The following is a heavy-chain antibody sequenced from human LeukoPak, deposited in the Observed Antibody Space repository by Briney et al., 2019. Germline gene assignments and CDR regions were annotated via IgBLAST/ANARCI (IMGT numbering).Heavy chain of an antibody. D-gene: IGHD3-3*01. CDR2: IYYSGST. CDR3: ARESWCGPYGMDV. V-gene: IGHV4-31*03. CDR1: GGSISSGGYY. Sequence: PSETLPLTCTVSGGSISSGGYYWSWTRQHPGKGLEWIGYIYYSGSTYYNPSLKSRVTISVDTSKNQFSLKLSSVTAADTAVYYCARESWCGPYGMDVWGQGTTVTVSS. J-gene: IGHJ6*02.